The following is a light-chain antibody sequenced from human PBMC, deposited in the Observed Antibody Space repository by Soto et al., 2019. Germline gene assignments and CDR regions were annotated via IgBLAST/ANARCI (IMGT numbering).Light chain of an antibody. J-gene: IGKJ5*01. V-gene: IGKV1-27*01. Sequence: DIQMTQSPSSLSASVGDRVTITCRASQGISSFVAWYQQKPGKVPRLLISGASTLQSGVPSRFSGSGSGTDFPRTITSLQPEDVATYYCQKYSSVITFGQGTRLEIK. CDR1: QGISSF. CDR2: GAS. CDR3: QKYSSVIT.